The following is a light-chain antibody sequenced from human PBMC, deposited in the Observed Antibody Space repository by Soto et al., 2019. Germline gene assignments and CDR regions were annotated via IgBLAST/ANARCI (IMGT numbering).Light chain of an antibody. CDR3: QQYGSSPGYT. V-gene: IGKV3-20*01. CDR1: QSVSSSY. J-gene: IGKJ2*01. CDR2: GAS. Sequence: EIVLTQSPGTLSLSPGERATLSCRASQSVSSSYLAWYQQRPGQAPRLLIYGASGRATGIPDRFSGSGSGTDFTLTISSLEPEDFAVYYCQQYGSSPGYTFGQGTKLEIK.